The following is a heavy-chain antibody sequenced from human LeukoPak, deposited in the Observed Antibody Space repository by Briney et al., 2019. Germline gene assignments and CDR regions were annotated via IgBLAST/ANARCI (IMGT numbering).Heavy chain of an antibody. CDR3: VRGSCSSTICYIDY. V-gene: IGHV1-46*01. CDR1: GYTFTSYY. CDR2: INPSGGST. Sequence: ASVKVSCKASGYTFTSYYMHWVRQAPGQGLEWMGIINPSGGSTSYAQKFQGRVSMTRDTSTSTAYIELSRLTSDDTAVYYCVRGSCSSTICYIDYWGQGTLVTVSS. J-gene: IGHJ4*02. D-gene: IGHD2-2*01.